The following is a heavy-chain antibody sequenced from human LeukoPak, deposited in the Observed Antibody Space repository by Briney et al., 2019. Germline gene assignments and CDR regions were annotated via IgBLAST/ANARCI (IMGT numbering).Heavy chain of an antibody. Sequence: GGSLRLSCAASGLNFANHAMSWVRQTARKGLEWVSAISGGGDITYYADSVKGRFTISRDNAKNTLYLQMNGLRAEDTAVYYCSRSAYYDGSGNYYDYWGQGTLVTVSS. J-gene: IGHJ4*02. CDR1: GLNFANHA. CDR3: SRSAYYDGSGNYYDY. D-gene: IGHD3-22*01. V-gene: IGHV3-23*01. CDR2: ISGGGDIT.